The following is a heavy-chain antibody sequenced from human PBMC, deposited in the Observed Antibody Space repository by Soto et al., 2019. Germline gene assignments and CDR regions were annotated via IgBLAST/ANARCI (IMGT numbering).Heavy chain of an antibody. CDR2: MNPNSGNT. V-gene: IGHV1-8*01. Sequence: GASVKVSCKASGYTFTSYDINWVRQATGQGLEWMGWMNPNSGNTGYAQKFQGRVTMTRNTSISTAYMELSSLRSEDTAVYYCARGPSYYDFWSGYFTGSPLYYYYGMDVWGQGTTVTVSS. D-gene: IGHD3-3*01. CDR1: GYTFTSYD. CDR3: ARGPSYYDFWSGYFTGSPLYYYYGMDV. J-gene: IGHJ6*02.